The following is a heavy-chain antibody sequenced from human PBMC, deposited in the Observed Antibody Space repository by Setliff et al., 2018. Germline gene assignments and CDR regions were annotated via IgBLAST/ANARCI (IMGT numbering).Heavy chain of an antibody. CDR1: GGTFSSYA. CDR3: ARVRDCSGGICHRGFHHYMDV. Sequence: SVQVSCKASGGTFSSYAIDWVRQAPGQGLEWMGGIIPMFGTTNYAQRFRGRVTITADESTTTAYLELSSLRSEDTAVYYCARVRDCSGGICHRGFHHYMDVWGKGTTVTVSS. CDR2: IIPMFGTT. V-gene: IGHV1-69*13. D-gene: IGHD2-15*01. J-gene: IGHJ6*03.